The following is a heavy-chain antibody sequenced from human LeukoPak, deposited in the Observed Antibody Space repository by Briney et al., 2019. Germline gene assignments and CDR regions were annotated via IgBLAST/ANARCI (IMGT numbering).Heavy chain of an antibody. J-gene: IGHJ5*02. CDR1: GYSFTSYW. CDR3: ARQDRAVAGTLRNWFDP. CDR2: IDPSDSYT. D-gene: IGHD6-19*01. Sequence: GESLRISCKDSGYSFTSYWISWVRQMPGKVLEWMGRIDPSDSYTDYSPSFQGHVTISADKSISTAYLQWSSLKPSDTAMYYCARQDRAVAGTLRNWFDPWGQGTLVTVSS. V-gene: IGHV5-10-1*01.